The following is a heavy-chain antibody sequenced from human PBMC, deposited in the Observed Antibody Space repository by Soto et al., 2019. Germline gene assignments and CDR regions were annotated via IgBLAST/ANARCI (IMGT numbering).Heavy chain of an antibody. CDR3: ARGWSGRRQGFDP. J-gene: IGHJ5*02. CDR1: GGSISSGDYY. CDR2: IYYSGST. D-gene: IGHD3-3*01. Sequence: QVQLQESGPGLVKPSQTLSLTCTVSGGSISSGDYYWSWIRQHPGKGLEWIGYIYYSGSTVYNPHLKSRVTISVHTSKNQFSLKLISVTAADTAAYYCARGWSGRRQGFDPWGQGTLVTVSS. V-gene: IGHV4-31*03.